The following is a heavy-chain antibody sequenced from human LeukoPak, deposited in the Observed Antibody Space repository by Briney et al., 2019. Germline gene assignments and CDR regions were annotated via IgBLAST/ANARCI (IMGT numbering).Heavy chain of an antibody. CDR3: ARSHYDILTGDPWYFDL. J-gene: IGHJ2*01. Sequence: GGSLRLSCAASGFTVSRNYMSWVRQAPGKGLEWVSVIYSGGSTYYADSVKGRFTISRDNSKNTLYLQMNSLRAEDTAVYYCARSHYDILTGDPWYFDLWGRGTLVTVSS. CDR1: GFTVSRNY. D-gene: IGHD3-9*01. V-gene: IGHV3-53*01. CDR2: IYSGGST.